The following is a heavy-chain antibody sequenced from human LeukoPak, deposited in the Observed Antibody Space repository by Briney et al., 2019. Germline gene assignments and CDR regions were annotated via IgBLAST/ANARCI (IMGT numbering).Heavy chain of an antibody. CDR3: ARPNRSGYTRDAFDI. D-gene: IGHD3-22*01. CDR2: IYYSGST. J-gene: IGHJ3*02. V-gene: IGHV4-39*01. Sequence: PSETLSLTCTVSGGSINNRNFYWGWIRQPPGKGLEWVGSIYYSGSTYYNPSLKSRVTISVDTSKNQFSLKLSSATAADTAVYYCARPNRSGYTRDAFDIWGQGTMVTVSS. CDR1: GGSINNRNFY.